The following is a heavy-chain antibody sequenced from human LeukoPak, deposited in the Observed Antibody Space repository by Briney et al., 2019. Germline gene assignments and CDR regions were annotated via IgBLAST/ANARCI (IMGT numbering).Heavy chain of an antibody. CDR3: AREAYDYVWGSYRRLGY. D-gene: IGHD3-16*02. J-gene: IGHJ4*02. V-gene: IGHV1-2*02. CDR2: INPNSGGT. Sequence: ASVKVSCKASGYTFTGYYMHWVRQAPGQGIEWMGWINPNSGGTNYAQKLQGRVTMNRDTTIRTAYMELSRLRSDDTAVYYCAREAYDYVWGSYRRLGYWGQGTLVTVSS. CDR1: GYTFTGYY.